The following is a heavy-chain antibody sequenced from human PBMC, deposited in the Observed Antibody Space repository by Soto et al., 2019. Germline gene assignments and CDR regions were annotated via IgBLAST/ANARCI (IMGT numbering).Heavy chain of an antibody. V-gene: IGHV1-2*02. CDR3: ARTHYDFWSGHSSIDS. CDR1: GDTFTGNF. Sequence: ASVKVSCKASGDTFTGNFIHWVRQAPGQGLEWMGWINPNTDGTNYAQKFQGRVTMTRDTSISTAYMEVRRLRFDDTAVYFCARTHYDFWSGHSSIDSWGQGTLVTVSS. D-gene: IGHD3-3*01. CDR2: INPNTDGT. J-gene: IGHJ4*02.